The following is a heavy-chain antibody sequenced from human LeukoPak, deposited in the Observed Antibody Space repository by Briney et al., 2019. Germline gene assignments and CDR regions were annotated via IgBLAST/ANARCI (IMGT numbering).Heavy chain of an antibody. D-gene: IGHD6-19*01. CDR2: INAGNGNT. CDR1: GYTFTSYA. Sequence: ASVKVSCKASGYTFTSYAMHWVRQAPGQRLEWMGWINAGNGNTKYSQKFQGRVTITRDTSASTAYMELSSLRSEDMAVYYCARGPRAVAGYNWFDPWGQGTLVTVSS. CDR3: ARGPRAVAGYNWFDP. V-gene: IGHV1-3*01. J-gene: IGHJ5*02.